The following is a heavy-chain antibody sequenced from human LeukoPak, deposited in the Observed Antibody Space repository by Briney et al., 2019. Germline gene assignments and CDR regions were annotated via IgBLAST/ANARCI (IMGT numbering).Heavy chain of an antibody. D-gene: IGHD3-10*01. CDR1: GGSISSSSYY. Sequence: PAETLSLTCTVSGGSISSSSYYWGWIRQPPGKGLERIGRIYYRTSTSYNPPLKSRVTISLDTSKNQFSLTLSSVTAADTAVYYCARDGYGEAVSSRGMDVWGQGTTVTVSS. J-gene: IGHJ6*02. V-gene: IGHV4-39*02. CDR2: IYYRTST. CDR3: ARDGYGEAVSSRGMDV.